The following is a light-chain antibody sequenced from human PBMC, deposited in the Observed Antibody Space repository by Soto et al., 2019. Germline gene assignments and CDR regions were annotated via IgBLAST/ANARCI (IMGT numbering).Light chain of an antibody. Sequence: EIVLTQSPATLSLSPGERATLSCRASDSVSGYLAWYQQKPGQAPRLLIYDASIRAAGIPARFSGSGSGTDFSLISSILEAGDAALYYCQQHAWWPLTFGEGTKVEIK. CDR1: DSVSGY. CDR3: QQHAWWPLT. V-gene: IGKV3-11*01. CDR2: DAS. J-gene: IGKJ4*01.